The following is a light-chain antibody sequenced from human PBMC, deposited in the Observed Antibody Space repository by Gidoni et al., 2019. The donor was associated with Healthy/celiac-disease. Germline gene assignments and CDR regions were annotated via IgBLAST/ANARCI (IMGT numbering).Light chain of an antibody. CDR2: QDS. CDR3: QAWDSSFVV. CDR1: KLGDKY. V-gene: IGLV3-1*01. J-gene: IGLJ2*01. Sequence: SYELTQPPSASVSPGQTASITCSGDKLGDKYACWYQQKPGRSPVLVIYQDSKRPSGIPERFSGSNSGNTATLTISGTQAMDEADYYCQAWDSSFVVFGGGTKLTAL.